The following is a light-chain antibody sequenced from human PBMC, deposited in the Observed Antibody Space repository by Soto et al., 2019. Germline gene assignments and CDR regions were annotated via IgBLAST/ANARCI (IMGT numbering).Light chain of an antibody. CDR1: QDITNW. V-gene: IGKV1-12*01. Sequence: IQMTQSPSSVSASVGDRVAITCRASQDITNWLAWYQLKPGKAPKLLIYAASSVQSGVPSRFNGGGSGTEFTLTISSLQHEDLATYYCQQTNSFPHTVVQGTKVEAK. CDR2: AAS. CDR3: QQTNSFPHT. J-gene: IGKJ1*01.